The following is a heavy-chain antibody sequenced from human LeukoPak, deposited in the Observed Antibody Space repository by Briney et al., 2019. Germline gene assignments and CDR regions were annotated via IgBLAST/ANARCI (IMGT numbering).Heavy chain of an antibody. CDR2: IIPILGIA. CDR3: ARVAAVAGTKGSDY. D-gene: IGHD6-19*01. Sequence: SVKVSCKASGGTFSSYAISWVRRAPGQGLEWMGRIIPILGIANYAQKFQGRVTITADKSTSTAYMELSSLRSEDTAVYYCARVAAVAGTKGSDYWGQGTLVTVSS. J-gene: IGHJ4*02. CDR1: GGTFSSYA. V-gene: IGHV1-69*04.